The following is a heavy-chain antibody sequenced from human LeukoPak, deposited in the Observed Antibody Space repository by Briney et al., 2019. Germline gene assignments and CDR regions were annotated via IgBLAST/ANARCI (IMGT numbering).Heavy chain of an antibody. CDR3: ARVSRRWYDSLDY. CDR2: IIPIFGTA. J-gene: IGHJ4*02. V-gene: IGHV1-69*13. Sequence: SVKVSCKASGGTFSSYAISWVRQAPGQGLEWMGGIIPIFGTANYAQKFQGRVTITADESTSTAYMELSSLRSEDTAVYYCARVSRRWYDSLDYWGQGTLVTVSS. CDR1: GGTFSSYA. D-gene: IGHD4-23*01.